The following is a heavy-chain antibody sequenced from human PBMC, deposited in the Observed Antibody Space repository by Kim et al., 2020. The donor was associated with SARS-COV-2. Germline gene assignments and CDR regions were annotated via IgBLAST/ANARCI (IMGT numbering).Heavy chain of an antibody. Sequence: TYYADSVKGRFTISRDNSKNTLYLQRNSLRAEDTAVYYCAKTVAGYRLDYWGQGTLVTVSS. J-gene: IGHJ4*02. V-gene: IGHV3-23*01. CDR3: AKTVAGYRLDY. D-gene: IGHD6-25*01. CDR2: T.